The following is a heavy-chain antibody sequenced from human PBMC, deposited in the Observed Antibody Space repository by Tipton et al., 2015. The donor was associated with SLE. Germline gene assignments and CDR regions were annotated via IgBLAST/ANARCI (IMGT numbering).Heavy chain of an antibody. D-gene: IGHD3-3*01. CDR3: ARAPPGNFWSAYYSGSPFDY. CDR1: GDSISSSGFY. Sequence: TLSLTCTVSGDSISSSGFYWAWIRQPPGKGLEWVGTIYSSGSTYYNPPLKSRVTVSVDRTKNQFSLIVSSVTAADTAVYYCARAPPGNFWSAYYSGSPFDYWGQGPLVTVSP. V-gene: IGHV4-39*07. CDR2: IYSSGST. J-gene: IGHJ4*02.